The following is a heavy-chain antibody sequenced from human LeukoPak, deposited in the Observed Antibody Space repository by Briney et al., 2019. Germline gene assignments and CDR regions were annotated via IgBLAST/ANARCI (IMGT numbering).Heavy chain of an antibody. J-gene: IGHJ2*01. V-gene: IGHV3-23*01. CDR1: GFTVSSKY. CDR2: IGDSGGST. D-gene: IGHD6-6*01. CDR3: AKGGIMQSSSPGLQYFDL. Sequence: GGSLRLSCAASGFTVSSKYISWVRQAPGKGLEWVSVIGDSGGSTYYADSVKGRFTISRDNSKNTLYLQMNSLRAEDKAVYYCAKGGIMQSSSPGLQYFDLWGRGTLVSVSS.